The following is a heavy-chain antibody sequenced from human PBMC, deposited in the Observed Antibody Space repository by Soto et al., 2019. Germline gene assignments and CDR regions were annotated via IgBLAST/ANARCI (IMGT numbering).Heavy chain of an antibody. Sequence: QVQLAQSGAEVKKPGSSVKVSCKASEGTFSRFPISWVRQAPGQGLEWMGGILPLSGTPNYGQKFQGRVTISADKSTSTVYMEVSSLRSGDTAVYYCAREGKYGSSAAFDIWGQGTMVTVAS. D-gene: IGHD6-6*01. CDR1: EGTFSRFP. J-gene: IGHJ3*02. CDR2: ILPLSGTP. V-gene: IGHV1-69*06. CDR3: AREGKYGSSAAFDI.